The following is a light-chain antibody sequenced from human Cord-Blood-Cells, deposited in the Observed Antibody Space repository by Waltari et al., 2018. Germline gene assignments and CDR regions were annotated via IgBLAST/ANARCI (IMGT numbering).Light chain of an antibody. V-gene: IGKV1-39*01. CDR1: QSISSY. CDR3: QQSYSTHIT. J-gene: IGKJ5*01. Sequence: DIQMTQSPSSLSASVGDRVTITCRASQSISSYLNWYQQKPGKAPKLLIYAASSLQSGVPSRFSGSGSGTDFTFTISSLQPEDFATYYCQQSYSTHITFGQGTRLEIK. CDR2: AAS.